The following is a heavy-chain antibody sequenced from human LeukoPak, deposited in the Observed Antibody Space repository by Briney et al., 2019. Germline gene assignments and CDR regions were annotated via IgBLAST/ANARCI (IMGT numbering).Heavy chain of an antibody. CDR2: MNPNRWNT. D-gene: IGHD2-2*01. CDR3: PRVRPRRYCSSTSCSRPWFDT. J-gene: IGHJ5*02. Sequence: ASVKVSCKASGYTFTRYDIKGVGQATGQGREWMGWMNPNRWNTGYAQKFQGRGTMTRNTSISTAYMELTRLRPEAPAVYSCPRVRPRRYCSSTSCSRPWFDTWGQGTLVTASS. CDR1: GYTFTRYD. V-gene: IGHV1-8*01.